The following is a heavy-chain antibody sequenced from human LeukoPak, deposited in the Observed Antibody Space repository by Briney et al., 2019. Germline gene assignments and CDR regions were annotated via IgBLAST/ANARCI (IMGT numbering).Heavy chain of an antibody. Sequence: ASVTVSCKASGYTFTGYYMHWVRQAPGQGLEWMGWINPNSGGTNYAQKFQGRVTMTRDTSISTAYMELSRLRSDDTAVYYCARDLHYYDSSGYYDDWGQGTLVTVSS. V-gene: IGHV1-2*02. D-gene: IGHD3-22*01. CDR1: GYTFTGYY. J-gene: IGHJ4*02. CDR2: INPNSGGT. CDR3: ARDLHYYDSSGYYDD.